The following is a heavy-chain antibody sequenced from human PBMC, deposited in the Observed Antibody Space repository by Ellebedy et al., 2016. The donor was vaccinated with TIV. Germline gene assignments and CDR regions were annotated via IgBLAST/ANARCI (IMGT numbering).Heavy chain of an antibody. D-gene: IGHD6-19*01. J-gene: IGHJ4*02. Sequence: ASVKVSCXASGYTFTGYYMHWVRQAPGQGLEWMGWINPNSGGTNYAQKFQGRVTMTRDTSISTAYMELSRLRSDDTAVYYCARGSSSGWYVVDYWGQGTLVTVSS. V-gene: IGHV1-2*02. CDR3: ARGSSSGWYVVDY. CDR2: INPNSGGT. CDR1: GYTFTGYY.